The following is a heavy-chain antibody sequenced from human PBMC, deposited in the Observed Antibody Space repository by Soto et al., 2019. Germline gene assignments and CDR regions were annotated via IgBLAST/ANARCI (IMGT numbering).Heavy chain of an antibody. Sequence: QVQLVQSGAEMKKPGASVKLSCKTSGINYNTYAIHWVRQAPGQGLEWMGWINAGNGDTRYSQNFQGRVTLTRDTSESTVYMDLDSLKCEDTGVYYCARAISGYVTWGQGTLVTVSS. J-gene: IGHJ4*02. CDR2: INAGNGDT. D-gene: IGHD5-12*01. CDR3: ARAISGYVT. CDR1: GINYNTYA. V-gene: IGHV1-3*01.